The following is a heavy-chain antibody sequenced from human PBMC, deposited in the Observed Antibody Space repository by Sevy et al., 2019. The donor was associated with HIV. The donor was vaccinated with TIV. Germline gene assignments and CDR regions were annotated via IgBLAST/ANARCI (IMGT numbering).Heavy chain of an antibody. D-gene: IGHD3-10*01. Sequence: GGSLRLSCAASGFTIDEYAMHWVRQAPGKGLEWVSRIDWDGGSTYYADSVKGRFTISRDNSKNSLYLQMNSLRAEDTAFYYCAKGSGGSGSYYDSWGQGTLVTVSS. CDR1: GFTIDEYA. J-gene: IGHJ4*02. CDR3: AKGSGGSGSYYDS. CDR2: IDWDGGST. V-gene: IGHV3-43D*04.